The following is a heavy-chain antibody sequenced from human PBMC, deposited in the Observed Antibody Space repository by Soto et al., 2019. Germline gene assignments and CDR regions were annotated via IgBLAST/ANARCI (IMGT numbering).Heavy chain of an antibody. D-gene: IGHD2-2*01. CDR3: ARGSPSSSRLGWLDP. J-gene: IGHJ5*02. V-gene: IGHV1-46*01. CDR1: GYSFISYY. Sequence: QAQVVQSGAEVKKPGASVKVTCQASGYSFISYYVHWVRQAPGQGLEWMGMINPRDGDTKFAQNFQRRVPLTRDTSTSTVDMELSSLRSEDTAVYYCARGSPSSSRLGWLDPWGQGTQVTVSS. CDR2: INPRDGDT.